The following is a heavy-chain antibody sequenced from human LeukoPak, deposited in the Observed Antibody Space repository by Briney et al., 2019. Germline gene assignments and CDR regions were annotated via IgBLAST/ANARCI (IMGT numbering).Heavy chain of an antibody. CDR2: IYYSGST. D-gene: IGHD1-1*01. V-gene: IGHV4-59*01. J-gene: IGHJ3*02. CDR3: ARDLPGTGTHAFDI. Sequence: PSETLSLTCTVSGGSISSYYWSWIRQPPGKGLEWIGYIYYSGSTNYNPSLKSRVTISVDTSKNQFSLKLSSVTAADTAVYYCARDLPGTGTHAFDIWGQGTMVTVSS. CDR1: GGSISSYY.